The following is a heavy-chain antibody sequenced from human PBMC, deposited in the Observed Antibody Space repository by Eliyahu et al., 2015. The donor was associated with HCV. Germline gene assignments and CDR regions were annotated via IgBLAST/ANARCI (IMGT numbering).Heavy chain of an antibody. J-gene: IGHJ4*02. Sequence: EVQLVESGGGLVKPGGSLRLSCAASGFTFSNAXMNWVRQAPGXGRGWVGRIKSKTDGGTTDYAAPVKGRFTISRDDSKNTLYLQMNSLKTEDTAVYYCTAGSSLHYYDSSGYYFYGSGSLGQLDYWGQGTLVTVSS. CDR3: TAGSSLHYYDSSGYYFYGSGSLGQLDY. CDR1: GFTFSNAX. CDR2: IKSKTDGGTT. V-gene: IGHV3-15*07. D-gene: IGHD3-22*01.